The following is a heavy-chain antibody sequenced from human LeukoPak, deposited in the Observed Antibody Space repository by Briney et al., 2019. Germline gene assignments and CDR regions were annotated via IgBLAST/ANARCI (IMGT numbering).Heavy chain of an antibody. D-gene: IGHD3-3*01. V-gene: IGHV3-64*01. CDR2: ISSNGGST. CDR3: ARGLRFSPMDV. Sequence: PGGSLRLSCAASGFTFSSYAMHWVRQAPGKGLEYVSAISSNGGSTYYANSVKGRFTISRDNSKNTLYLQMGSLRAEDMAVYYCARGLRFSPMDVWGKGTTVTVSS. CDR1: GFTFSSYA. J-gene: IGHJ6*03.